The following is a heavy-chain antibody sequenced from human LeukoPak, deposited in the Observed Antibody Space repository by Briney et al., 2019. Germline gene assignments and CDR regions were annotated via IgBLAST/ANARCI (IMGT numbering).Heavy chain of an antibody. J-gene: IGHJ4*02. CDR2: INHSGST. D-gene: IGHD3-22*01. V-gene: IGHV4-34*01. Sequence: PSETLSLTCAVYGGSFSGYYWSWIRQPPGKGLVWIGEINHSGSTNYNPSLKSRVTISVDTSKNQFSLKLSSVTAADTAVYYCARVSSRRLPPTYSYDRRNYFDYWGQGTLVTVSS. CDR1: GGSFSGYY. CDR3: ARVSSRRLPPTYSYDRRNYFDY.